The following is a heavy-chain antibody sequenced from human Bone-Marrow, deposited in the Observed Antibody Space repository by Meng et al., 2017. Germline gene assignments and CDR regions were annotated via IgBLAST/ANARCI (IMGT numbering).Heavy chain of an antibody. Sequence: ASVKVSCKASGYTFITYDLNWVRQATGQGLEWMGWMNPNSGNTGYAQKFQGRVTMTRNTSISTAYMELSSLRSEDTAVYYCARGAGGFYYYYGMDVWGQGTTVTVSS. CDR3: ARGAGGFYYYYGMDV. D-gene: IGHD1-26*01. CDR2: MNPNSGNT. V-gene: IGHV1-8*02. CDR1: GYTFITYD. J-gene: IGHJ6*02.